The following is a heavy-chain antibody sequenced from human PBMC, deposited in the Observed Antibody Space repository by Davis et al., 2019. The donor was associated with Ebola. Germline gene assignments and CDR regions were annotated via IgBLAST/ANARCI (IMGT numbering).Heavy chain of an antibody. J-gene: IGHJ4*02. CDR1: GFTFDDYA. CDR3: AKDMGEVDTAMVLDY. Sequence: PGGSLRLSCAASGFTFDDYAMHWVRQAPGKGLEWVSLISWDGGSTYYADSVKGRFTISRDNSKNSLYLQMNSLRAEDTALYYCAKDMGEVDTAMVLDYWGQGTLVTVSS. D-gene: IGHD5-18*01. CDR2: ISWDGGST. V-gene: IGHV3-43D*03.